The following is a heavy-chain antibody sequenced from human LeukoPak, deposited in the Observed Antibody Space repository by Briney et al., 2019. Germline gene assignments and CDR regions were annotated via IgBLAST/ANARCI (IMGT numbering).Heavy chain of an antibody. CDR3: AKRRTNYDILTGDFDY. Sequence: GGSLRLSCAASGFTFSSYGMSWVRQAPGKGLEWVSGISVSGGNTFYADSVKGRFTISRDNSKNTLYLQMNSLRAEDTAVYYCAKRRTNYDILTGDFDYWGQGTLVTVSS. CDR1: GFTFSSYG. J-gene: IGHJ4*02. D-gene: IGHD3-9*01. CDR2: ISVSGGNT. V-gene: IGHV3-23*01.